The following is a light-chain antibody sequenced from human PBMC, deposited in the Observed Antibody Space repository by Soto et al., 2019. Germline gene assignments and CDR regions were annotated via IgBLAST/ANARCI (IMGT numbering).Light chain of an antibody. J-gene: IGLJ1*01. CDR1: SGHSSYA. Sequence: QPVLTQSPSASASLGASVKLTCTLSSGHSSYAIAWHRQQPEKGPRYLKKLNSDGSHNKGDGLPDRSSGSSSGAERYPTICGLQSDDEADYCWQTWGTGPFVFGTGTKVTVL. CDR3: QTWGTGPFV. CDR2: LNSDGSH. V-gene: IGLV4-69*01.